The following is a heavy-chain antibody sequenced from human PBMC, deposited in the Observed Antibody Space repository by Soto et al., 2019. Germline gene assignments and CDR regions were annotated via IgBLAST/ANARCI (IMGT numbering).Heavy chain of an antibody. D-gene: IGHD1-26*01. CDR2: ISGSGGST. CDR3: AKLSWELLRVGYWYFDL. J-gene: IGHJ2*01. V-gene: IGHV3-23*01. CDR1: GFTFSSYA. Sequence: EVQLLESGGGLAQPGGSLRLSCAASGFTFSSYAMSWVRQAPGKGLEWVSAISGSGGSTYYADSVKGRFTISRDNSKNTLYLQMNSLRAEDTAVYYCAKLSWELLRVGYWYFDLWGRGTLVTVSS.